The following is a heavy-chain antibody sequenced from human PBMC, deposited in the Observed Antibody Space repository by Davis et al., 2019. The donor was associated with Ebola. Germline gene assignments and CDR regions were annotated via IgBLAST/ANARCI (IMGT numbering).Heavy chain of an antibody. CDR3: ARDMISGWKFDY. J-gene: IGHJ4*02. D-gene: IGHD6-19*01. Sequence: GESLKTPCAAPGFPLSKAWMTLVRPAPGKGPEWVANINQDGSQQYFVDSVKGRFPISRDNAKNSLYLHMNSLRAEDTAVYYCARDMISGWKFDYWGQGTLVTVSS. CDR1: GFPLSKAW. CDR2: INQDGSQQ. V-gene: IGHV3-7*01.